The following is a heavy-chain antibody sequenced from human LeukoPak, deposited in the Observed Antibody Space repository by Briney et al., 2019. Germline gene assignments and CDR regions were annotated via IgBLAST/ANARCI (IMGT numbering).Heavy chain of an antibody. V-gene: IGHV3-23*01. Sequence: GGSFILFCAASGFTFSSYAMGCVCQAPGKGLEWVSSISGSSGRTYYADSVNRRFTISRDNSKNTLYLQMNSLRAEDTAVYFCAKETNAVTGRAYFDYWGNGTVDTVSS. D-gene: IGHD6-19*01. CDR2: ISGSSGRT. J-gene: IGHJ4*01. CDR1: GFTFSSYA. CDR3: AKETNAVTGRAYFDY.